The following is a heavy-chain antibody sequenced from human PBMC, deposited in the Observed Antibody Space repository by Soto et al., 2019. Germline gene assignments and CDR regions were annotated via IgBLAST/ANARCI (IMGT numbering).Heavy chain of an antibody. CDR3: PRGVAVEI. CDR2: IYYSGST. V-gene: IGHV4-59*01. CDR1: GGSISSYY. J-gene: IGHJ4*02. D-gene: IGHD3-10*01. Sequence: QVQLQESGPGLVKPSETLSLTCTVSGGSISSYYWSWMGQPPGKGLEWIGYIYYSGSTNYNPSLKSRVTISVDTSKNQISLKLSSVTAADTSVYYCPRGVAVEIWGQGTLVTVSS.